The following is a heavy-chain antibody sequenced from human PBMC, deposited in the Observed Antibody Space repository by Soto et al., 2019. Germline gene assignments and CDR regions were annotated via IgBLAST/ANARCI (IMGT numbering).Heavy chain of an antibody. CDR1: GFTFSSYG. D-gene: IGHD6-19*01. J-gene: IGHJ5*02. V-gene: IGHV3-33*01. Sequence: PWGALRLSCASSGFTFSSYGMHWVRQAPGKGLEWVAVIWYDGSNKYYADSVKGRFTISRDNSKNTLYLQMNSLRAEDTAVYYCASSALAVAGSWSWFDPWGQGTLVTVSS. CDR3: ASSALAVAGSWSWFDP. CDR2: IWYDGSNK.